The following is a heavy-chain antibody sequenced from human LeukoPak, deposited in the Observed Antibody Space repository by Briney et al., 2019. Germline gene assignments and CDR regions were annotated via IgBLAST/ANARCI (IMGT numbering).Heavy chain of an antibody. D-gene: IGHD3-22*01. CDR3: ARDKVYYDRSFDL. V-gene: IGHV1-69*13. J-gene: IGHJ2*01. Sequence: ASVKVSCKASGGTFSSYAISWVRQAPGQGFEWMGGIIPIFGTANYAQKFQGRVTITADESTSTAYMELSSLRSEDTAVYYCARDKVYYDRSFDLWGRGTLVTVSS. CDR1: GGTFSSYA. CDR2: IIPIFGTA.